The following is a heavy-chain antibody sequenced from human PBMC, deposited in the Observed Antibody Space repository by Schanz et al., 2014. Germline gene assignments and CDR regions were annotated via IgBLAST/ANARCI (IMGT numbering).Heavy chain of an antibody. CDR3: AHPRVGHSSGFDF. Sequence: EVRLVESGGCLVKPGGSLRLSCEASGFAFSTSSMNWVRQAPGKGLEWVSSISGDSDYIYYADSVKGRFTISRDNAKRSLYLRMNRLRVDDTAVYYCAHPRVGHSSGFDFWGQGSLVTVSS. CDR1: GFAFSTSS. CDR2: ISGDSDYI. V-gene: IGHV3-21*01. D-gene: IGHD3-22*01. J-gene: IGHJ4*02.